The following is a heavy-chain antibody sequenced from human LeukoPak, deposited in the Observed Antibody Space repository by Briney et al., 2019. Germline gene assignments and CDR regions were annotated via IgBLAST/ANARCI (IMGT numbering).Heavy chain of an antibody. CDR3: ARDSTTVTVDY. D-gene: IGHD4-17*01. V-gene: IGHV1-18*01. CDR2: ISAYNGNT. Sequence: GASVTVSFTASGYTFTSYGISWVRQAPGQGLEWMGWISAYNGNTNYAQKLQGRVTMTTDTSTSTAYMELRSLRSDDTAVYYCARDSTTVTVDYWGQGTLVTVSS. J-gene: IGHJ4*02. CDR1: GYTFTSYG.